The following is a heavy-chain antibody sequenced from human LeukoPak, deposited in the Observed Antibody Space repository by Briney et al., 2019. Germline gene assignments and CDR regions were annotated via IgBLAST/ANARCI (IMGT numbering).Heavy chain of an antibody. V-gene: IGHV3-53*01. CDR2: IYSGGST. D-gene: IGHD6-6*01. J-gene: IGHJ4*02. CDR1: GFTFSSYA. CDR3: ARASRLSIAARPRPLGY. Sequence: PGGSLRLSCAASGFTFSSYAMSWVRQAPGKGLEWVSVIYSGGSTYYADSVKGRFTISRDNSKNTLYLQMNSLRAEDTAVYYCARASRLSIAARPRPLGYWGQGTLVTVSS.